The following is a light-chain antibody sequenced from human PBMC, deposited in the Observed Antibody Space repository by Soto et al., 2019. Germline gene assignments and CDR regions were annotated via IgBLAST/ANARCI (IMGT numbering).Light chain of an antibody. J-gene: IGKJ1*01. V-gene: IGKV3-20*01. CDR1: QSVDSSL. CDR3: QQYGTSPQA. Sequence: EIVLTQSPGTLSLSPGDSATLSCRASQSVDSSLLAWYQQKPGQAPRLLIYDASSRASGIPDRFSGSGSGTDFTLTISRLEPEDFAVYYCQQYGTSPQAFGQGTKVEIK. CDR2: DAS.